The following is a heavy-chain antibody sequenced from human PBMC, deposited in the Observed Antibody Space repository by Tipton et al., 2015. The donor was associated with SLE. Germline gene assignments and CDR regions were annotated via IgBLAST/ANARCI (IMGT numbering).Heavy chain of an antibody. V-gene: IGHV4-59*12. CDR3: ATDSNCGGDCLDT. D-gene: IGHD2-21*01. CDR1: GGSISSYY. Sequence: TLSLTCTVSGGSISSYYWSWIRQPPGKGLEWIGYVFSGGTTYYNPSLKGRLSILLDTSKKQLSLKLSSVTSADTAIYYCATDSNCGGDCLDTWGQGTLVTVSS. J-gene: IGHJ4*02. CDR2: VFSGGTT.